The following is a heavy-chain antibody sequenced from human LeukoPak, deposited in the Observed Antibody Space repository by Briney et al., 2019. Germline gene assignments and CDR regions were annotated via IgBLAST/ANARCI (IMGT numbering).Heavy chain of an antibody. J-gene: IGHJ4*02. D-gene: IGHD5-12*01. CDR3: ARGGEGYNGPGFN. CDR2: MNTDGSSI. CDR1: GFTFSSHW. V-gene: IGHV3-74*01. Sequence: GGSLRLSCAASGFTFSSHWMHWVRQAPGKGLVWVSRMNTDGSSINYADSVKGRFTISRDNAKNTLYLQINGLRAEDTAVYYCARGGEGYNGPGFNWGQGTLATVSS.